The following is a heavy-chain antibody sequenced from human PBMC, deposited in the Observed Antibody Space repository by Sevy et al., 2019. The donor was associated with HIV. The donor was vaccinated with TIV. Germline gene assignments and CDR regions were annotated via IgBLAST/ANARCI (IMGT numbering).Heavy chain of an antibody. V-gene: IGHV3-23*01. CDR1: GFTFSSYA. J-gene: IGHJ4*02. Sequence: GGSLRLSCAASGFTFSSYAMSWVRQAPGKGLEWVSAISGSGGSTYYADSGKGRLTISRDNSKNTRYLQMNSLRAEDTAVYYGASSGYSSSWYPLEDYWGQGTLVTVSS. D-gene: IGHD6-13*01. CDR3: ASSGYSSSWYPLEDY. CDR2: ISGSGGST.